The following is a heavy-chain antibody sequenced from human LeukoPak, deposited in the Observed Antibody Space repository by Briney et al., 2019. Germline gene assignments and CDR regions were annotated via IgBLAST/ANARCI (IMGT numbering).Heavy chain of an antibody. Sequence: SETLSLTCSVPGSSISSYYYSLIRQPAGEGLQWIGRVYPSGEKNYNPSLKSRVTMSLDTSKYQVSLKLTSVTAADTAVYFCARGIQGESFDYWGQGTLVTVSS. CDR1: GSSISSYY. CDR2: VYPSGEK. D-gene: IGHD3-16*01. V-gene: IGHV4-4*07. CDR3: ARGIQGESFDY. J-gene: IGHJ4*02.